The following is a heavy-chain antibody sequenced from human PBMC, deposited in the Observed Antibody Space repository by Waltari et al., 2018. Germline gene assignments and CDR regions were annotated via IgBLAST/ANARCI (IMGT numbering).Heavy chain of an antibody. CDR2: IYHSGRT. D-gene: IGHD4-17*01. V-gene: IGHV4-38-2*01. Sequence: QVQLQESGPGLVKPSETLSLTCAVSGYSISSGYYWGWIRQPPGKGLEWIGSIYHSGRTYYNPSLKSRVTISVDTSKNQYSLKLSSVTAADTAVYYCAGRTVTTDYWGQGTLVTVSS. CDR1: GYSISSGYY. CDR3: AGRTVTTDY. J-gene: IGHJ4*02.